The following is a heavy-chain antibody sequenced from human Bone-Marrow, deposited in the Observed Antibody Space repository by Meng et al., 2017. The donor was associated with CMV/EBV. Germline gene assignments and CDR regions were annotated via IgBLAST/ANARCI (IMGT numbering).Heavy chain of an antibody. CDR1: GDY. Sequence: GDYWSWIRQPPGKRLEWIGEINHSGSTNYNPSLKSRVTISVDTSKNQFSLKLSSVTAADTAVYYCARGRYYPHRSYGSGSRSYYFDYWGQGTLVTVSS. D-gene: IGHD3-10*01. CDR2: INHSGST. CDR3: ARGRYYPHRSYGSGSRSYYFDY. V-gene: IGHV4-34*01. J-gene: IGHJ4*02.